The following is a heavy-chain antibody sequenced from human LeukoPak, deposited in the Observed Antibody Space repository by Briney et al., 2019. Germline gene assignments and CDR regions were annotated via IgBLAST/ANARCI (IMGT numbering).Heavy chain of an antibody. CDR2: ISYDGSNK. CDR3: AKDPLRGYSYGLFDY. J-gene: IGHJ4*02. V-gene: IGHV3-30*18. D-gene: IGHD5-18*01. Sequence: PGGSLRLSCAASGFTFSSYGMHWVRQAPGKGLEWVAVISYDGSNKYYADSVKGRFTISRDNSKNTLYLQMNSLRAEDTAVYYCAKDPLRGYSYGLFDYWGQGTLVTVSS. CDR1: GFTFSSYG.